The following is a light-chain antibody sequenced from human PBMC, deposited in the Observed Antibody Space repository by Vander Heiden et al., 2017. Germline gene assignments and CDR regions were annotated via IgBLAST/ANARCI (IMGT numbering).Light chain of an antibody. CDR3: QQRSNWPLT. CDR1: QSVSSN. J-gene: IGKJ4*01. V-gene: IGKV3-11*01. CDR2: DAS. Sequence: EMVLTQSQATLSWSPGERATLSCRASQSVSSNLAWYQQKPCQAPRLLIFDASNRATGIPARFSGSGSGTDFTLTISSLEPEDFALYHCQQRSNWPLTFGGGTKVEIK.